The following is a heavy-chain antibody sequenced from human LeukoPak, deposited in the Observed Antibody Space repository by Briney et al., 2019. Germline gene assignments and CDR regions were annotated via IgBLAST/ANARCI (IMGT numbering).Heavy chain of an antibody. V-gene: IGHV3-30-3*01. J-gene: IGHJ3*02. CDR1: GFTFSSYA. CDR2: ISYDGSNK. Sequence: GGSLRLSCAASGFTFSSYAMHWVRQAPGKGLGWVAVISYDGSNKYYADSVKGRFTISRDNSKNTLYLQMNSLRAEDTAVYYCARGYCSGGSCYFSSPTHDAFDIWGQGTMVTVSS. D-gene: IGHD2-15*01. CDR3: ARGYCSGGSCYFSSPTHDAFDI.